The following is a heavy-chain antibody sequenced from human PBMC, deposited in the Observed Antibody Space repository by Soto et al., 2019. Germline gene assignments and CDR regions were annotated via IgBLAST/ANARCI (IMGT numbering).Heavy chain of an antibody. CDR3: AHAYGGTSWPNDAFDV. V-gene: IGHV2-5*02. CDR2: IYWDDDT. D-gene: IGHD2-2*01. CDR1: GFSLSADGVG. Sequence: ITLKESGPTLVKPTQTLTLTCSFSGFSLSADGVGVGWIRQPPGKALEWLVLIYWDDDTRYRPSLKSRLTITKDSSKNQVVLTMTNMDPVDTATYYCAHAYGGTSWPNDAFDVWGQGTVVTVSS. J-gene: IGHJ3*01.